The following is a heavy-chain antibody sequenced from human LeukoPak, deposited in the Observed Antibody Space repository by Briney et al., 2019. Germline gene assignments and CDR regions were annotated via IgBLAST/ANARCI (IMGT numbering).Heavy chain of an antibody. CDR1: GGSIYGSGWH. Sequence: PSETLSLTCSVSGGSIYGSGWHWSWPRQPPGKGLEWFGYIYHSGGTYISPPLTSRVSISVDRFNNQFFLYLNYATDADTAVYYCARGPIGGVALGTALGYFDPWGQGTLVTVSS. J-gene: IGHJ5*02. CDR3: ARGPIGGVALGTALGYFDP. D-gene: IGHD6-25*01. CDR2: IYHSGGT. V-gene: IGHV4-30-2*01.